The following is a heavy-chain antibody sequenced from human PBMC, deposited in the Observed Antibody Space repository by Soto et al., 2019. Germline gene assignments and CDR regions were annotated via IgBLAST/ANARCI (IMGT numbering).Heavy chain of an antibody. Sequence: QVQLVESGGGVVHPERSLRLSCSASEFTFSSYAMHWVRQAPGKGLEWVAGISYDGGHKFYGDSVRGRFTISRDSSKTTVLLQMNSLRPEDTAAYYCASVKTDYSNPGGPCFLYGLDVWGQGTTVTVSS. D-gene: IGHD4-4*01. CDR1: EFTFSSYA. V-gene: IGHV3-30-3*01. CDR3: ASVKTDYSNPGGPCFLYGLDV. J-gene: IGHJ6*02. CDR2: ISYDGGHK.